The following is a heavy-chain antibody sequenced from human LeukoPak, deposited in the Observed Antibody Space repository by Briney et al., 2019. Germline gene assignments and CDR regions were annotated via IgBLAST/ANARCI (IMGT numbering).Heavy chain of an antibody. Sequence: ASVKVSCKASGGTFTSYAISWVRQAPGQGLEWMGGIIPIFGTANYAQKFQGRVTITTDESTSTAYMELSSLRSEDTAVYSCARMYSSGWPFDYWGQGTLVTVSS. J-gene: IGHJ4*02. CDR2: IIPIFGTA. D-gene: IGHD6-19*01. CDR3: ARMYSSGWPFDY. CDR1: GGTFTSYA. V-gene: IGHV1-69*05.